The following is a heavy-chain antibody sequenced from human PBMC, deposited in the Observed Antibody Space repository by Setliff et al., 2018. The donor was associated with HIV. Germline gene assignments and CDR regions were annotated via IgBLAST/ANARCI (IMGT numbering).Heavy chain of an antibody. Sequence: GSLRLSCVASGFTVRSNYMSWIRQPPGKGLEWIGSIYHSGSTYYSPSLKSRVSFSVDTSKNQLSLKLSSVTAADTAVYYCARQYDFWSGYNGFDTWGQGTLVTVSS. D-gene: IGHD3-3*01. CDR2: IYHSGST. V-gene: IGHV4-38-2*01. CDR1: GFTVRSNY. CDR3: ARQYDFWSGYNGFDT. J-gene: IGHJ5*02.